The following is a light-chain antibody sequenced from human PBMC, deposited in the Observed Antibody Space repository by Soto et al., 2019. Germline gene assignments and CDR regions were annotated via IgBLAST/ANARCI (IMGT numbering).Light chain of an antibody. CDR2: DAS. Sequence: PGERATLSCRASQRVSSSLAWYQQKPGQTPRLLIYDASNRATGIPARFSGSGSGTDFTLTVSSLEPEDFAVYYCQQRSSWPLTFGGGTKVAIK. CDR1: QRVSSS. J-gene: IGKJ4*01. V-gene: IGKV3-11*01. CDR3: QQRSSWPLT.